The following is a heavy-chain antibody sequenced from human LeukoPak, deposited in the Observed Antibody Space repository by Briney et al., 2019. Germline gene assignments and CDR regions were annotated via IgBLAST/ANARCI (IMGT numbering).Heavy chain of an antibody. CDR2: IIPMVNTP. J-gene: IGHJ4*02. CDR1: GGTFRSYA. CDR3: AIFQGTYGDNDNDY. D-gene: IGHD4-17*01. Sequence: SVKVSCKASGGTFRSYAINWVRLAPGKGLEWMGGIIPMVNTPKYAQKFQGRVTITADESTSTGYMEVSSLRFEDTAVYYCAIFQGTYGDNDNDYWGQGTLVTVSS. V-gene: IGHV1-69*01.